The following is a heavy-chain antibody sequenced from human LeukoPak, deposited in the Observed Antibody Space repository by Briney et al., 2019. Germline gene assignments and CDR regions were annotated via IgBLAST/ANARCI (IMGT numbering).Heavy chain of an antibody. CDR2: IYYSGST. J-gene: IGHJ6*03. D-gene: IGHD3-9*01. CDR1: GGSISSYY. V-gene: IGHV4-59*01. CDR3: ARGIGGNIGYYDILTGYFVGGKNYYYYMDV. Sequence: SETLSLTCTVSGGSISSYYWSWIRKPPGKGLEWIGYIYYSGSTNYNPSLQSRVTISVDTSKNQFSLKLTSVTAADTAVYYCARGIGGNIGYYDILTGYFVGGKNYYYYMDVWGKGTTVTVSS.